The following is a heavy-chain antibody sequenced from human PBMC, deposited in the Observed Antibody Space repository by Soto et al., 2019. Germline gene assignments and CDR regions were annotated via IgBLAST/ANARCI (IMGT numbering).Heavy chain of an antibody. Sequence: GGSLRLSCAASGLTFNNYDMSWVRQAPGKGLEWVSSISYSGGSTYYADSVKGRFTISRDNSKNTLYLQMNSLKAEDTAVYYCANRNYYDNSRYTYPYFDFWGQGPLLTVSS. D-gene: IGHD3-22*01. J-gene: IGHJ4*02. V-gene: IGHV3-23*01. CDR3: ANRNYYDNSRYTYPYFDF. CDR2: ISYSGGST. CDR1: GLTFNNYD.